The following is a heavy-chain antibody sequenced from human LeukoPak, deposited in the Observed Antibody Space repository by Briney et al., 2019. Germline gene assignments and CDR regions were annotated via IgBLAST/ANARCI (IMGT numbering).Heavy chain of an antibody. CDR2: INAGNGNT. V-gene: IGHV1-3*03. J-gene: IGHJ4*02. CDR3: ASASSSSWYLMDY. CDR1: GGTFSSYA. Sequence: GASVKVSCKASGGTFSSYAISWVRQAPGQRLEWMGWINAGNGNTKYSQEFQGRVTITRDTSASTAYMELSSLRSEDMAVYYCASASSSSWYLMDYWGQGTLVTVSS. D-gene: IGHD6-13*01.